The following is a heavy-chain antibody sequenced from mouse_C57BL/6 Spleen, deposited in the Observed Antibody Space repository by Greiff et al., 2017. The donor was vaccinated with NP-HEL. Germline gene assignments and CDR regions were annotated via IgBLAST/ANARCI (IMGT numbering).Heavy chain of an antibody. V-gene: IGHV5-4*01. CDR3: AREGDGSSSRFAY. CDR1: GFTFSSYA. CDR2: ISDGGSYT. J-gene: IGHJ3*01. Sequence: EVKLVESGRGFVKPGGSLKLSCAASGFTFSSYAMSWVRQTPEKRLEWVATISDGGSYTYYPDNVKGRFTISRDNDKNNLYLQMSHLKSEDTAMYYCAREGDGSSSRFAYWGQGTLVTVSA. D-gene: IGHD1-1*01.